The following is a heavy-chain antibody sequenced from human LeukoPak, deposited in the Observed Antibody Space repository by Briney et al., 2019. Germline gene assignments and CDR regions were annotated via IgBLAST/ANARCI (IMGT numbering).Heavy chain of an antibody. D-gene: IGHD1-26*01. CDR3: ARGRRGSYFQDY. CDR2: MWFGATT. Sequence: SETLSLTCTVPGDSISSSNSYWGWIRQPPGKGLEWIGSMWFGATTSYDPSLKSRVTISIDPSKNQFSLKLSSVTAADTDLYYCARGRRGSYFQDYWGQGTLVTVSS. V-gene: IGHV4-39*07. J-gene: IGHJ4*02. CDR1: GDSISSSNSY.